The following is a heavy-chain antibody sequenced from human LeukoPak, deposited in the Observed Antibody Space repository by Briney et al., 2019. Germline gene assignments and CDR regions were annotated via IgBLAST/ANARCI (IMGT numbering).Heavy chain of an antibody. CDR3: AKHYFDSSGYYRRPSFDY. Sequence: PGGSLRLSCAASGYTFSSYAMGWVRQAPGRGLEWVSAVSGGGTSTYYADSVKGRFTISRDNSKNTLYLLINSLRAEDTAIYYCAKHYFDSSGYYRRPSFDYWGQGTLVTVSS. CDR2: VSGGGTST. J-gene: IGHJ4*02. CDR1: GYTFSSYA. V-gene: IGHV3-23*01. D-gene: IGHD3-22*01.